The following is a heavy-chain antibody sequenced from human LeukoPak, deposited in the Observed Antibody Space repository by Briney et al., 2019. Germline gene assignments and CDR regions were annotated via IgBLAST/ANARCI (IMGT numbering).Heavy chain of an antibody. CDR1: GGSISSYY. CDR3: ARSRRVSNWFDP. CDR2: IYYSGST. J-gene: IGHJ5*02. Sequence: SETLSLTCTVSGGSISSYYWSWIRQPPGKGLEWIGYIYYSGSTNYNPSLKSRVTISVDTSKNQFSLKLSSVTAANTAVYYCARSRRVSNWFDPWGQGTLVTVSS. V-gene: IGHV4-59*01.